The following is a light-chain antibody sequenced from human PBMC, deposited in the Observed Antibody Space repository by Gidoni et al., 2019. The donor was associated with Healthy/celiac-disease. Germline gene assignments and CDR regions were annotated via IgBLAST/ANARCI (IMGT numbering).Light chain of an antibody. V-gene: IGKV3-11*01. CDR3: QQYNNCPLT. CDR2: DAS. CDR1: QDISNY. Sequence: PPTQASSAGERATIPCRASQDISNYLDWYQQKPGQAPRLLIYDASNMDTGVPARFSGSGSGTDFTLTISSLEAEDIAVYYCQQYNNCPLTFGQGTRLEIK. J-gene: IGKJ5*01.